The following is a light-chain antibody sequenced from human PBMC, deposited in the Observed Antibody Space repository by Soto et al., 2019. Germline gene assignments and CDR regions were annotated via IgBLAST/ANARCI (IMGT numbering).Light chain of an antibody. CDR1: SSNIGNND. Sequence: QSALTQPISASGTPGQRVTISCAGSSSNIGNNDVYWYQQVPGTAPKLLIDTDNQRPSGVPDRFSGSKSGTSASLAISGLRPEDEADYYCAAWDDSLSGVLFGGGTKLTV. J-gene: IGLJ2*01. V-gene: IGLV1-47*02. CDR2: TDN. CDR3: AAWDDSLSGVL.